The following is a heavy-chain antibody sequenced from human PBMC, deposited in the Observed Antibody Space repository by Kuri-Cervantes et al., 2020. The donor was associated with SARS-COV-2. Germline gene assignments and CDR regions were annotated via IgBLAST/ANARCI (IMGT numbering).Heavy chain of an antibody. CDR2: ISGSGGST. D-gene: IGHD3-3*01. CDR1: GFTFRSYA. V-gene: IGHV3-23*01. CDR3: AKGAKFWSGYSLLPNFDY. J-gene: IGHJ4*02. Sequence: GESLKISCVASGFTFRSYAMSWVRQAPGKGLEWVSAISGSGGSTYYADSVKGRFTISRDNSKNTLYLQMNSLRAEDTAVYYCAKGAKFWSGYSLLPNFDYWGRGTLVTVSS.